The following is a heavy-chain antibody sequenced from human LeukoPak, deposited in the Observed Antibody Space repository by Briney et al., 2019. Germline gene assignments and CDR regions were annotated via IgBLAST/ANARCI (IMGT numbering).Heavy chain of an antibody. V-gene: IGHV3-73*01. CDR3: AGDYNSLTGLNY. CDR1: GFTFSDSA. D-gene: IGHD3-9*01. CDR2: IRTQANNDAT. J-gene: IGHJ4*02. Sequence: GGSLKLSCAASGFTFSDSAMHWVRQASGKGLEWLGRIRTQANNDATAYGASVKGRFIISRDDSRNTAYLQMNSLKTEDTAVYYCAGDYNSLTGLNYWGQGTLVTVSS.